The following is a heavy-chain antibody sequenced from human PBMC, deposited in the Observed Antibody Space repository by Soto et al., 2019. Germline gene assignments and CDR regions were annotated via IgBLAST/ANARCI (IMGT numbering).Heavy chain of an antibody. CDR3: ARARGGVGITYNYYFDY. V-gene: IGHV3-53*01. CDR2: LYIGGST. Sequence: PGGSLRLSCAASGFTVSNNYMTWVRQAPGKGLEWVSVLYIGGSTYYADSVKGRFTISRDNSKNTLYLQMHSLSAEDTAMYYCARARGGVGITYNYYFDYWGHGTQVTVSS. CDR1: GFTVSNNY. D-gene: IGHD3-16*01. J-gene: IGHJ4*01.